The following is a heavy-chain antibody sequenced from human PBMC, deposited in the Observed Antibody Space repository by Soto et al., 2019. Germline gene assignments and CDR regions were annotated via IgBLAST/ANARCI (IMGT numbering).Heavy chain of an antibody. CDR3: ARGYYDSSGYPNAFDI. Sequence: SETLSLTCAVYGGSFSGYYWSWIRQPPGKGLEWIGEINHSGSTNYNPSLKSRVTISVDTSKSQFSLKLSSVTAADTAVYYCARGYYDSSGYPNAFDIWGQGTMVTVSS. J-gene: IGHJ3*02. D-gene: IGHD3-22*01. CDR1: GGSFSGYY. V-gene: IGHV4-34*01. CDR2: INHSGST.